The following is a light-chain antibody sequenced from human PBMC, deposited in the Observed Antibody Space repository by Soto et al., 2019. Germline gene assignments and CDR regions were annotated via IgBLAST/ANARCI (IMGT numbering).Light chain of an antibody. J-gene: IGKJ1*01. V-gene: IGKV3-20*01. CDR1: QSLSSS. Sequence: EIVLTQSPATLSLSPGERATLSCGASQSLSSSLAWYQQKPGQAPRLLIYGASNRATGIPDRFSGSGSGTDFTLTISRLEPEDFAVCYCQQYGSSGTFGQGTKVDIK. CDR3: QQYGSSGT. CDR2: GAS.